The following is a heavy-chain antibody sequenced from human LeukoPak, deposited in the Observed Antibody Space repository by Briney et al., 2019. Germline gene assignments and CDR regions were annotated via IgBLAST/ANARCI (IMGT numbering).Heavy chain of an antibody. CDR3: ARLRYSNHLDY. J-gene: IGHJ4*02. V-gene: IGHV4-39*01. D-gene: IGHD4-11*01. Sequence: SETLSLTCTVSGGSISSSSYYWGWIRQPPGKGLEWIGSIYYSGSTYYNPSLKSRVTISVDTSKNQFSLKLSSVTAADTAVYYCARLRYSNHLDYWGQGTLVTVSS. CDR1: GGSISSSSYY. CDR2: IYYSGST.